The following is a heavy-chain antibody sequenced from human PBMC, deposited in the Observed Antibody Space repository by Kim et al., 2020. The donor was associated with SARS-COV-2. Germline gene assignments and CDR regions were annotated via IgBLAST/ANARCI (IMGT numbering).Heavy chain of an antibody. V-gene: IGHV3-15*01. Sequence: DYAAPVKGRFTISRDDSKNTLYLQMNSLKTEDTAVYYCTTDGAYDILGGYWGQGTLVTVSS. J-gene: IGHJ4*02. D-gene: IGHD3-9*01. CDR3: TTDGAYDILGGY.